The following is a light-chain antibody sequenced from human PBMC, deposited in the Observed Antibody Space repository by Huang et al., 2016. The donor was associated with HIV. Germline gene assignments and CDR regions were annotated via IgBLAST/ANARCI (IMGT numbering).Light chain of an antibody. CDR1: QSILYSSTDKSY. CDR2: CAS. CDR3: QQYYSSPFT. Sequence: DIVMTQSPDSLAVSLGERATINCKSSQSILYSSTDKSYLAWYHQKPGQPPKLLIYCASTRESGVPDRFSGSGSGTYFSLTISSLQAEYVAVYYCQQYYSSPFTFGPGTKVDIK. J-gene: IGKJ3*01. V-gene: IGKV4-1*01.